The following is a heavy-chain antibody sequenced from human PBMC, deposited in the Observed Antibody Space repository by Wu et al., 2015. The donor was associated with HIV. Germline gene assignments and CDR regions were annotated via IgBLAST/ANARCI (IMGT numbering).Heavy chain of an antibody. Sequence: QVQLVQSGAEVKKPGSSVKVSCKASGGTFSSYAISWVRQAPGQGLEWMGRIIPIFGTANYAQKFQGRVTITADESTSTAYMELSSLRSEDTAVYYCARGLTRVSPYYYDSSGYPDAFDYLGPKGQWSPSL. J-gene: IGHJ3*02. CDR2: IIPIFGTA. D-gene: IGHD3-22*01. V-gene: IGHV1-69*13. CDR3: ARGLTRVSPYYYDSSGYPDAFDY. CDR1: GGTFSSYA.